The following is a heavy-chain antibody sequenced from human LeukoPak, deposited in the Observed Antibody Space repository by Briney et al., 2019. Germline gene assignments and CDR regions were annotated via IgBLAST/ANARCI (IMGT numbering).Heavy chain of an antibody. D-gene: IGHD6-19*01. V-gene: IGHV3-74*01. CDR2: INGDGSST. Sequence: GGSLRLSCAASGFTLSSYWMHWVRQAPGKGLVWVSRINGDGSSTSYANSVKGRFTISRDNAKNTLYLQMHSLRADDTAVYYCARGSTSGWPDYFDYWGQGSVVTVSS. CDR3: ARGSTSGWPDYFDY. CDR1: GFTLSSYW. J-gene: IGHJ4*02.